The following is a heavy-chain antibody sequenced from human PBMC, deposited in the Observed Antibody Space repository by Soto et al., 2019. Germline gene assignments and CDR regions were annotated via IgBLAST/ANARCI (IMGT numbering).Heavy chain of an antibody. CDR3: TRGNRSYIFRGFDV. V-gene: IGHV3-64D*08. D-gene: IGHD1-26*01. J-gene: IGHJ6*02. CDR2: VNANGGST. CDR1: GFTFSNYP. Sequence: SLRLSCSASGFTFSNYPMHWVRRAPGKGLEYLSAVNANGGSTFYADSVKGRFTISRDNSKNTLYLQMSSLRGDDTAVYYCTRGNRSYIFRGFDVWGQGTTVTVSS.